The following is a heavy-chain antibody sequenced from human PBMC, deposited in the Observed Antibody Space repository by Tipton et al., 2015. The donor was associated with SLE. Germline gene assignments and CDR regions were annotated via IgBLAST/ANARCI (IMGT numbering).Heavy chain of an antibody. Sequence: SLRLSCAASGFTFDDYAMHWVRQAPGKGLEWVSGISWNSGSIGYADSVKGRFTISRDNAKNSLYLQMNSLRAEDTAVYYCARVRITMIVVALAGAFDIWGQGTMVTVSS. CDR2: ISWNSGSI. CDR3: ARVRITMIVVALAGAFDI. D-gene: IGHD3-22*01. CDR1: GFTFDDYA. V-gene: IGHV3-9*01. J-gene: IGHJ3*02.